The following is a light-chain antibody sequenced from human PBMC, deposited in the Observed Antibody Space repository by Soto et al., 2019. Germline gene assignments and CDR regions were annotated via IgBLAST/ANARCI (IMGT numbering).Light chain of an antibody. CDR2: DAS. Sequence: EIVLTQSPATLSLSPGERATLSCRASQSVSSYLAWYQQKPGQAPRLLIYDASNRATGIPARFSGSGSGTDFTLTISSLEPEDFAVYYCQQRSNWPPGLTFGQGTRLEMK. J-gene: IGKJ5*01. CDR1: QSVSSY. V-gene: IGKV3-11*01. CDR3: QQRSNWPPGLT.